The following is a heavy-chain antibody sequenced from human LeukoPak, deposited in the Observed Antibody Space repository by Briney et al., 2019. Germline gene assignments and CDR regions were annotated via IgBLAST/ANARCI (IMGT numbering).Heavy chain of an antibody. V-gene: IGHV4-59*01. CDR3: ARQYYDFWSAPGPFDY. CDR2: IYYSGST. Sequence: PSETLSLTCTVSGGSISRYYWSWIRQPPGKGLEWIGYIYYSGSTNYNPSLKSRVTISVYTSKNQFSLKLSSVTAADTAVYYCARQYYDFWSAPGPFDYWGQGTLVTVSS. D-gene: IGHD3-3*01. CDR1: GGSISRYY. J-gene: IGHJ4*02.